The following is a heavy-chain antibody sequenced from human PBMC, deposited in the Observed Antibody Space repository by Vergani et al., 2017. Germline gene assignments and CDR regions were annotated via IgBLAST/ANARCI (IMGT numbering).Heavy chain of an antibody. CDR1: GFTFSSYA. J-gene: IGHJ3*02. CDR2: ISYDGSNK. CDR3: ARDSAAAGAFDI. V-gene: IGHV3-30-3*01. D-gene: IGHD6-13*01. Sequence: VQLVESGGGVVQPGRSLRLSCAASGFTFSSYAMHWVRQAPGKGLEWVAVISYDGSNKYYADSVKGRFTISRDNSKNTLYLQMNSLRAEDTAVYYCARDSAAAGAFDIWGQGTMVTVSS.